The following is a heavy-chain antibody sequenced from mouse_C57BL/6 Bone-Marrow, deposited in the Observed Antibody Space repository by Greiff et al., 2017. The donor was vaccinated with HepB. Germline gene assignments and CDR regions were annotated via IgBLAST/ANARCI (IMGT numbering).Heavy chain of an antibody. CDR3: ARGEHTGSSYYDY. CDR2: IYPGSGST. D-gene: IGHD1-1*01. CDR1: GYTFTSYW. J-gene: IGHJ2*01. Sequence: QVQLKQPGAELVKPGASVKMSCKASGYTFTSYWITWVKQRPGQGLEWIGDIYPGSGSTNYNEKFKSKATLTVDTSSSTAYMQLSSLTSEDSAVYYCARGEHTGSSYYDYWGQGTTLTVST. V-gene: IGHV1-55*01.